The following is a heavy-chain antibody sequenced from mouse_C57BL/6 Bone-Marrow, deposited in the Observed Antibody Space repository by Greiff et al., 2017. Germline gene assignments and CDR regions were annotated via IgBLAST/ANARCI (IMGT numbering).Heavy chain of an antibody. J-gene: IGHJ2*01. CDR2: IDPENGDT. Sequence: VQLKQSGAELVRPGASVKLSCTASGFNIKDDYMHWVKQRPEQGLEWIGWIDPENGDTEYASKFQGKATITADTSSNTAYLQLSSLTSEDTAVYYCTTSEYYGSKYYFDYWGQGTTLTVSS. CDR3: TTSEYYGSKYYFDY. V-gene: IGHV14-4*01. D-gene: IGHD1-1*01. CDR1: GFNIKDDY.